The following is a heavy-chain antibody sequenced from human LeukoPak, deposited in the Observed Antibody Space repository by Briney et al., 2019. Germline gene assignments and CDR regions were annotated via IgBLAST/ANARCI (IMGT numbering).Heavy chain of an antibody. CDR3: ARDTGSYYSGSDY. Sequence: SVKVSCKASGYTFTGYYMHWVRQAPGQGLEWMGWINPNTGGTNYAQKFQGRVTMTRDASISTAYMDLSRLRSDDTAVYYCARDTGSYYSGSDYWGQGTLVTVSS. CDR1: GYTFTGYY. D-gene: IGHD1-26*01. V-gene: IGHV1-2*02. CDR2: INPNTGGT. J-gene: IGHJ4*02.